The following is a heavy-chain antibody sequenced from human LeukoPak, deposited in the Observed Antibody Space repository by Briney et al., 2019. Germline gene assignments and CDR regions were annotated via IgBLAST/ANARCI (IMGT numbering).Heavy chain of an antibody. Sequence: GGSLRLSCAASGFTFSDYYMIWIRQAPGKGLEGVSYISSSGGYTNHADSVKGRFTISRDNAKNSLYLQMNSLRAEDTAVYYCARADSTSWFDYWGQGTQVTVSS. D-gene: IGHD6-13*01. CDR1: GFTFSDYY. CDR3: ARADSTSWFDY. J-gene: IGHJ4*02. CDR2: ISSSGGYT. V-gene: IGHV3-11*05.